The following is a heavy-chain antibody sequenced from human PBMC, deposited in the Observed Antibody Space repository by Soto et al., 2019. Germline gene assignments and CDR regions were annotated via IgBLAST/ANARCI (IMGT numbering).Heavy chain of an antibody. D-gene: IGHD3-22*01. CDR3: ARQWTSRPYYYDSSGPFDY. CDR2: IYHSGST. CDR1: GGSISSSSYY. Sequence: SETLSLTCTVSGGSISSSSYYWGWIRQPPGKGLEWIGSIYHSGSTNYNPSLKSRVTISVDTSKNQFSLKLSSVTAADTAVYYCARQWTSRPYYYDSSGPFDYWGQGTLVTVSS. V-gene: IGHV4-39*07. J-gene: IGHJ4*02.